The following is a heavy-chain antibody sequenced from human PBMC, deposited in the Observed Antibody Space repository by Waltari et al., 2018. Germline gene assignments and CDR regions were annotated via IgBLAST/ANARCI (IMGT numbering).Heavy chain of an antibody. CDR2: IYYTGIA. CDR1: GGSISTNNYY. Sequence: QLQLQESGPGLVKPSETLSLTCTVSGGSISTNNYYWGWFRQPPGKGLEWIANIYYTGIASYNPSLKSRVTVSVDTSKSQFSLKLSSVTAADTAVYYCARLPRYDFWTWGQGTLVTVSS. CDR3: ARLPRYDFWT. V-gene: IGHV4-39*01. D-gene: IGHD3-3*01. J-gene: IGHJ5*02.